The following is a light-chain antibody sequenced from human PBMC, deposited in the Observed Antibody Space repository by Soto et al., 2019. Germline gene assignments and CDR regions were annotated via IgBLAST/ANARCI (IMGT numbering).Light chain of an antibody. Sequence: QSALSQPASVSGSPGQSVTISCTGTSSDVGRYNLVSWYQHHPGKAPKLMIFEGSKRPSGVSNRFSGSKSGNTASLTVSGLQAEDEADYYCCSYAGTSPNNYVFGTGTKV. J-gene: IGLJ1*01. CDR2: EGS. CDR3: CSYAGTSPNNYV. CDR1: SSDVGRYNL. V-gene: IGLV2-23*01.